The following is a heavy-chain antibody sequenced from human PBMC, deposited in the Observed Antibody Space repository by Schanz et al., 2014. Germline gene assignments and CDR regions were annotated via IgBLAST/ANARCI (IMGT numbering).Heavy chain of an antibody. CDR2: INSVGSNT. J-gene: IGHJ4*02. Sequence: EVQLVQSGGGLVQPGGSLRLSCAASGFTFSSHWMHWVRQDPGKGLVWVARINSVGSNTDYADSVTGRFTISRDNAENTLLKQMNSLSAEDTAGYYCAEGRFGEISYFDTWGQGSMXTVSS. V-gene: IGHV3-74*01. D-gene: IGHD3-10*01. CDR1: GFTFSSHW. CDR3: AEGRFGEISYFDT.